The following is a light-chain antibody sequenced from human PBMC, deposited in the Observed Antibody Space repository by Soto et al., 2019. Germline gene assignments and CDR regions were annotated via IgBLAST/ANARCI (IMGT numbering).Light chain of an antibody. J-gene: IGKJ1*01. Sequence: AIQMTQSPSSLSASVGDRVTITCRASQGIRNDLGWYQQKPGKAPKLLIYAASSLQSGVPSRFSGSGSGTDFTLTVSSLQPEDFASYYCLQDYNYPRTFGQGTKVEIK. CDR1: QGIRND. CDR2: AAS. CDR3: LQDYNYPRT. V-gene: IGKV1-6*01.